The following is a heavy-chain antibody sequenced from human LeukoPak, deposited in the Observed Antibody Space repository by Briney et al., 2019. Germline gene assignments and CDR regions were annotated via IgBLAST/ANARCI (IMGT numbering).Heavy chain of an antibody. CDR3: ARGLSVPSWWGYNWFDP. Sequence: PSETLSLTCAVYGGSFSGYYWSWIRQPPGKGLEWIGEINHSGSTNYNPSLKSRVTISVDTSKNQFSLKLSSVTAADTAVYYCARGLSVPSWWGYNWFDPWGQGTLVTVSS. J-gene: IGHJ5*02. CDR1: GGSFSGYY. CDR2: INHSGST. V-gene: IGHV4-34*01. D-gene: IGHD2-8*02.